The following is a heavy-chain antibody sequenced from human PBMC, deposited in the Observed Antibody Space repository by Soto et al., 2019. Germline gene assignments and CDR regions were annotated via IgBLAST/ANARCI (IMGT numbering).Heavy chain of an antibody. CDR2: IYPDDSNT. CDR3: ARHGLGSISSWFGY. Sequence: EVQLVQSGAEVKKPGESLKISCKGSVYTFTTYWIGWVRQMPGKGLEWMGIIYPDDSNTRYSPSFQGQVTISADKSINSAYLQWSGLKASDTAMYYCARHGLGSISSWFGYWGQGTLVTVSS. D-gene: IGHD3-10*01. V-gene: IGHV5-51*01. CDR1: VYTFTTYW. J-gene: IGHJ4*02.